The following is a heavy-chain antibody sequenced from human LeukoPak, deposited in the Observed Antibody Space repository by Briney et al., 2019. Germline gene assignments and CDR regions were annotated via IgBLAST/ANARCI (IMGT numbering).Heavy chain of an antibody. Sequence: GGSLRLSCAASGFTFSNAWMSWVRQAPGKGLEWVGRIKSKTDGGTTDYAAPVKGRFTISRDDSKNTLYLQMNSLKTEDTAVYYCTTGADFWSGYPSDYWGQGTLVTVSS. CDR2: IKSKTDGGTT. CDR1: GFTFSNAW. V-gene: IGHV3-15*01. D-gene: IGHD3-3*01. CDR3: TTGADFWSGYPSDY. J-gene: IGHJ4*02.